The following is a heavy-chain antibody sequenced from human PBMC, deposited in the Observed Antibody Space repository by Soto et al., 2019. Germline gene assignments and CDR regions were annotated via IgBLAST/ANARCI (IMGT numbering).Heavy chain of an antibody. V-gene: IGHV4-39*01. D-gene: IGHD4-17*01. CDR2: IYYSGST. J-gene: IGHJ4*02. CDR1: GGSISSSSYY. CDR3: ASPSDGDPYYFDY. Sequence: QLQLQESGPGLVKPSETLSLTCTVSGGSISSSSYYWGWIRQPPGKGLEWIGSIYYSGSTYYNPSLKSRVTISVDTSKSQFSLKLSSVTAADTAVYYCASPSDGDPYYFDYWGQGTLVTVSS.